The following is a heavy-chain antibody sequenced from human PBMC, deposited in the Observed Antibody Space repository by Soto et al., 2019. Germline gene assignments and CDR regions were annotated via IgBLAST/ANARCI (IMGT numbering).Heavy chain of an antibody. V-gene: IGHV4-34*01. CDR1: GVSFSGYY. Sequence: QVQLQQWGAGLLKPSETLTLTCAGYGVSFSGYYWTWIRQPPGKGLECIGEINHSGTTNYNPSLEIRGTISVGSSKNQFSLKLNSMTAADTALDYCARKMEHHGPIHFWGQGTLVTVSS. CDR3: ARKMEHHGPIHF. CDR2: INHSGTT. D-gene: IGHD1-26*01. J-gene: IGHJ4*02.